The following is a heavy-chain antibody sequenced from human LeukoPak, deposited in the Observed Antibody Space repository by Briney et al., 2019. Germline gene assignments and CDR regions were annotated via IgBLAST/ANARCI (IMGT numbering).Heavy chain of an antibody. CDR2: INPNNGGT. V-gene: IGHV1-2*02. D-gene: IGHD1-26*01. Sequence: ASVKVSCKTSGYTFTDYYMHWVRQAPGQGLEWMGWINPNNGGTNYAQKFRGRVTMTRDTSISTAYMELSRLRSDDTAVYYCARVVVGVSTCFDYWGQGTLVTVSS. J-gene: IGHJ4*02. CDR1: GYTFTDYY. CDR3: ARVVVGVSTCFDY.